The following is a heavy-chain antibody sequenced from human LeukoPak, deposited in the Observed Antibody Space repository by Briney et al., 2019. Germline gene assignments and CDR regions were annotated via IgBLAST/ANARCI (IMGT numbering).Heavy chain of an antibody. J-gene: IGHJ4*02. CDR3: ASAMSTAMVLQAYYFDY. D-gene: IGHD5-18*01. Sequence: GASVKLSCKASGFTFTRYYMHWVRQAPGQGLEWMRWINPNSGGTNYAQKFQGRVTMTRDTSISTAYMELSRLRSDDTAVYYCASAMSTAMVLQAYYFDYWGQGTLVTVSS. CDR1: GFTFTRYY. CDR2: INPNSGGT. V-gene: IGHV1-2*02.